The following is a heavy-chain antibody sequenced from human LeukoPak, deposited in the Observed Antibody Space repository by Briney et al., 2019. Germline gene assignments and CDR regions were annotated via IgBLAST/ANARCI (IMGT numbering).Heavy chain of an antibody. J-gene: IGHJ4*02. D-gene: IGHD6-19*01. Sequence: PGGSLSLSRAASGFTLSIYEMKWGRQAPGKGLEWVSKISSSGSAIYYADSVKGRFTISRDNAKSTLYLQMNSLRAEDTAVYYCARGGSLGYWGQGTLVTVSS. CDR3: ARGGSLGY. CDR2: ISSSGSAI. CDR1: GFTLSIYE. V-gene: IGHV3-48*03.